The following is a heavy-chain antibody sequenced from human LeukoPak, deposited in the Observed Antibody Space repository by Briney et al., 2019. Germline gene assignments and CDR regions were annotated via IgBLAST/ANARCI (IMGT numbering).Heavy chain of an antibody. D-gene: IGHD2/OR15-2a*01. J-gene: IGHJ4*02. Sequence: GGSLRLSCAASGFTFSSFAMNWVRQAPGKGLEWVSTTAGSGDTYADSVKDRFTISRDDSKDTLYLQMNSLRVEDTAVYYCVKGKYFVDYWGQGTLVTVSS. CDR1: GFTFSSFA. CDR2: TAGSGDT. CDR3: VKGKYFVDY. V-gene: IGHV3-23*01.